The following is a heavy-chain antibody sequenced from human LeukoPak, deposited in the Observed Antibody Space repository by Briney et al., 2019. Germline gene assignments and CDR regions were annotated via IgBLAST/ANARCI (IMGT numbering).Heavy chain of an antibody. V-gene: IGHV1-2*06. D-gene: IGHD3-22*01. Sequence: ASVKVSCKASGYTFTGYYIHWVRQAPGQGLEWMGRINPNNGGTNYAQKFQGRVTMTRDMSMSTAYMELSRLRSVDTAVYYCAGEDNSSGYRPFDIWGQGTMVTVPS. CDR2: INPNNGGT. CDR1: GYTFTGYY. J-gene: IGHJ3*02. CDR3: AGEDNSSGYRPFDI.